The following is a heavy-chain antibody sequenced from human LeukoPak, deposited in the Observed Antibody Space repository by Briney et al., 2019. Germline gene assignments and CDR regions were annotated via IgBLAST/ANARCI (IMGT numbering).Heavy chain of an antibody. CDR3: AADLSNPRMGASYLDS. Sequence: PGRSLRLSCTASGFTFSSYGMHWVRQAPGKGLEWVAVISSDGSDKYYPDSVKGRFTISRDNSRNTLYLQMNSLRAEDTAVYYCAADLSNPRMGASYLDSWGQGTLVTVSS. V-gene: IGHV3-30*03. CDR1: GFTFSSYG. J-gene: IGHJ4*02. CDR2: ISSDGSDK. D-gene: IGHD3-16*01.